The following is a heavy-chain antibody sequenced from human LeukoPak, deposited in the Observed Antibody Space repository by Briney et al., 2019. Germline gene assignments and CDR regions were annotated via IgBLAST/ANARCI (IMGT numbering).Heavy chain of an antibody. V-gene: IGHV5-51*01. CDR2: IYPGDSDT. Sequence: GESLKISCKGSGYSFTSYWIGWVRQMPGKGLEWMGIIYPGDSDTRYSPSFQGQVTISADKSISTAYLQWSSLKASDTAMYHCARILGQYGSGNHYGMDVWGQGTTVTVSS. J-gene: IGHJ6*02. CDR3: ARILGQYGSGNHYGMDV. CDR1: GYSFTSYW. D-gene: IGHD3-10*01.